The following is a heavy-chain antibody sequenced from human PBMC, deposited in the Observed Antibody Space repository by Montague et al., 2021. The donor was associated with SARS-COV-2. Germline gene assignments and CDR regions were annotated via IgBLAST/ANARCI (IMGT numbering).Heavy chain of an antibody. CDR3: VSLWKYGSGSHYAPWDYYNYGVDV. D-gene: IGHD3-10*01. J-gene: IGHJ6*02. CDR2: IYYSGST. CDR1: GGSITSSSYY. V-gene: IGHV4-39*01. Sequence: SETLFLTCSVSGGSITSSSYYWGWIRQSPDKGLEWIGNIYYSGSTXYNPSLKSRVTISVDTSKYQCSLKLSSVTAADTAVYYCVSLWKYGSGSHYAPWDYYNYGVDVWGQGTTVTVSS.